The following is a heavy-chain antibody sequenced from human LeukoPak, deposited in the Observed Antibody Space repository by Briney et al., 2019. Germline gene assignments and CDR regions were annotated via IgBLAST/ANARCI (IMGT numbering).Heavy chain of an antibody. CDR3: ARVSIQGSSGWDDAFDI. D-gene: IGHD6-19*01. CDR1: GYTFTGYY. V-gene: IGHV1-2*02. J-gene: IGHJ3*02. Sequence: ASVKVSCKASGYTFTGYYMHWVRQAPGQGLEWMGWINPNSGGTNYAQKFQGRVTMTRDTSISTAYVELSRLRSDGTAVYYCARVSIQGSSGWDDAFDIWGQGTMVTVSS. CDR2: INPNSGGT.